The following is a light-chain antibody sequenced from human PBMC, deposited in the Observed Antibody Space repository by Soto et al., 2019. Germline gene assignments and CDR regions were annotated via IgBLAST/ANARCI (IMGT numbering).Light chain of an antibody. Sequence: EIVMTQSPDTLSVSPGERATLSCRASQNVRGNLAWYQQKPGQAPRLLIYGASTRATGIPARFSGGGSGTEFTLTISSLQSEDFAVYYCQQYNNWWTFGQGTRVEIK. CDR2: GAS. CDR3: QQYNNWWT. V-gene: IGKV3-15*01. CDR1: QNVRGN. J-gene: IGKJ1*01.